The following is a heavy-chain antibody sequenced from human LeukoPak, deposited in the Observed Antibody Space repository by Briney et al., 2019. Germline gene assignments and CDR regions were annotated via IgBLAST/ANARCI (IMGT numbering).Heavy chain of an antibody. CDR1: GFTFSSYA. Sequence: GGSLRLSCAASGFTFSSYAMHWVRQAPGKGLEWVAVISYDGSNKYYADSVKGRFTISRDNSKNTLYLQMNSLRAEDMAVYYCARGDVLRFLEWLLSLDYWGQGTLVTVSS. CDR3: ARGDVLRFLEWLLSLDY. D-gene: IGHD3-3*01. J-gene: IGHJ4*02. CDR2: ISYDGSNK. V-gene: IGHV3-30-3*01.